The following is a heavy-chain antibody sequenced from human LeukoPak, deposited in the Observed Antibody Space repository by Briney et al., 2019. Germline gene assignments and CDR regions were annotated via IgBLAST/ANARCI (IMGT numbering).Heavy chain of an antibody. D-gene: IGHD2-21*02. CDR2: INHSGST. Sequence: SETLSLTCAVYGGSFSGYYWSWIRQPPGKGLEWIGEINHSGSTNYNPSLKSRVTISVDTSKSQFSPKLSSVTAAATDVYSCARRRVVTASFDYWGQGPLVTVSS. J-gene: IGHJ4*02. CDR1: GGSFSGYY. CDR3: ARRRVVTASFDY. V-gene: IGHV4-34*01.